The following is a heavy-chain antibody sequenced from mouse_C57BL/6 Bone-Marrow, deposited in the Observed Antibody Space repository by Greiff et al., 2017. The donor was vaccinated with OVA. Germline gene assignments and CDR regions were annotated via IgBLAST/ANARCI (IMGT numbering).Heavy chain of an antibody. CDR3: ARKGGTTVVADWYFDV. D-gene: IGHD1-1*01. CDR1: GFSLTSYG. V-gene: IGHV2-2*01. CDR2: IWSGGST. Sequence: QVQLQQSGPGLVQPSQSLSITCTVSGFSLTSYGVHWVRQSPGKGLEWLGVIWSGGSTDYNAAFISRLSISKDNSKSQVFFKMNSLQADDTAIYYCARKGGTTVVADWYFDVWGTGTTVTVSS. J-gene: IGHJ1*03.